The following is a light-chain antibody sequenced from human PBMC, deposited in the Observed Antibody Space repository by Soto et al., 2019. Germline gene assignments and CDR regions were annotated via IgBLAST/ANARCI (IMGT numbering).Light chain of an antibody. V-gene: IGKV1-27*01. CDR3: QKYNDAPRT. CDR1: QDISNY. CDR2: EAS. Sequence: QMTQSPSSLSASVGDRVTITCRASQDISNYLAWYQQKPGGVPKLLIYEASTLQSGVPSRFSGSGSGADFTLTISSLQPEDVAIYYCQKYNDAPRTFGQGTRVEMK. J-gene: IGKJ1*01.